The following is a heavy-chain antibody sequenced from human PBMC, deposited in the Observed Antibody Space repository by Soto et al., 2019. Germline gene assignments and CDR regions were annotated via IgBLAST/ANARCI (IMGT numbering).Heavy chain of an antibody. D-gene: IGHD2-21*01. J-gene: IGHJ6*03. V-gene: IGHV3-21*01. Sequence: GGSLRLSCAASGFTFSSYSMNWVRQAPGKGLEWVSSISSSSSYIYYADSVKGRFTISRDNAKNSLYLQMNSLRAEDTAVYYCARDVIPYEVRDYYYMDVWGKGTTVTVSS. CDR1: GFTFSSYS. CDR3: ARDVIPYEVRDYYYMDV. CDR2: ISSSSSYI.